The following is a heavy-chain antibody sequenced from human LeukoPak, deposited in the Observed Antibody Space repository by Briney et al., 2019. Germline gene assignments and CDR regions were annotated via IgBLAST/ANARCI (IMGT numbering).Heavy chain of an antibody. J-gene: IGHJ4*02. CDR3: AKAKAVTIFGVARYYFDY. CDR1: GFTFSSYA. D-gene: IGHD3-3*01. Sequence: GGSLRLSCAASGFTFSSYAMIWVRQAPGKGLEWVSAISGSGGSTYYADSVKGRFTISRDNSKNTLYLQMNSLRAEDTAVYYCAKAKAVTIFGVARYYFDYWGQGTLVTVSS. V-gene: IGHV3-23*01. CDR2: ISGSGGST.